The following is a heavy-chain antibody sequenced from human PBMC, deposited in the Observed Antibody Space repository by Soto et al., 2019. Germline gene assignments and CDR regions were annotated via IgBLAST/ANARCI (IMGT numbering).Heavy chain of an antibody. CDR1: GFTFSSYS. Sequence: EVQLVESGGGLVKPGGSLRLSCAASGFTFSSYSMNWVRQAPGKGREWVSSISSSSSYIYYADSVKGRFTISRDNAKNSLYLQMNSLRAEDTAVYYCARSGSTVTSDVDYWGQGTLVTVSS. CDR3: ARSGSTVTSDVDY. CDR2: ISSSSSYI. J-gene: IGHJ4*02. V-gene: IGHV3-21*01. D-gene: IGHD4-17*01.